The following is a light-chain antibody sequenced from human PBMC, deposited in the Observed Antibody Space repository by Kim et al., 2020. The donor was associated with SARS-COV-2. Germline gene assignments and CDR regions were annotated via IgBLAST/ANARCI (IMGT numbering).Light chain of an antibody. CDR3: QQYKTFPLT. Sequence: ASAQDTVTITCQASHDISSSLAWYQQKPGRAPNLLITSASSLQSGVPSRFSGSGSGTEFTLTINSLQPDDLATYFCQQYKTFPLTFGQGTKVDIK. J-gene: IGKJ1*01. CDR1: HDISSS. CDR2: SAS. V-gene: IGKV1-5*03.